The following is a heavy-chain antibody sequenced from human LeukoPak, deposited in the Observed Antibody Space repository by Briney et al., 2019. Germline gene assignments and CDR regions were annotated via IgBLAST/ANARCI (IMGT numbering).Heavy chain of an antibody. CDR3: AKGYSRVYSWLDP. D-gene: IGHD6-13*01. V-gene: IGHV3-23*01. CDR2: ISGSGGNT. CDR1: GFTFSDYA. J-gene: IGHJ5*02. Sequence: PGGSLRLSCAASGFTFSDYAMSWVRQAPGKGLEWVSAISGSGGNTYYADSVKGRFTVSRDNSKNTLYLQMNSLRAEDTAVYYCAKGYSRVYSWLDPWGQGTLVTVSS.